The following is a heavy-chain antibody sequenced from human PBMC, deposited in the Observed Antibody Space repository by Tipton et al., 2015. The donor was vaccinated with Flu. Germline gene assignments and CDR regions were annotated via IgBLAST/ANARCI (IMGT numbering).Heavy chain of an antibody. Sequence: GSLRLSCAASGFTFSSYWMSWVRQAPGKGLEWVANIKQDGSEKYYVDPVKGRFTISRDNAKNSLYLQMNGLRAEDTAVYYCARAQDYGWVLDFDYWGQGTLVTVSS. CDR3: ARAQDYGWVLDFDY. CDR2: IKQDGSEK. J-gene: IGHJ4*02. V-gene: IGHV3-7*01. D-gene: IGHD4-17*01. CDR1: GFTFSSYW.